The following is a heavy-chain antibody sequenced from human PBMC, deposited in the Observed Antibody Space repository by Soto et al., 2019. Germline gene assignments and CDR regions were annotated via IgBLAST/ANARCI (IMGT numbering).Heavy chain of an antibody. D-gene: IGHD2-15*01. V-gene: IGHV1-69*04. Sequence: SVKVSCKASGGTFSSYTISWVRQAPGQGLEWMGRIIPILGIANYAQKFQGRVTITADKSTSTAYMELSSLRSEDTAVYYCARDDRVDCSGGSCKSQHWGQGTLVTVSS. CDR1: GGTFSSYT. CDR3: ARDDRVDCSGGSCKSQH. J-gene: IGHJ1*01. CDR2: IIPILGIA.